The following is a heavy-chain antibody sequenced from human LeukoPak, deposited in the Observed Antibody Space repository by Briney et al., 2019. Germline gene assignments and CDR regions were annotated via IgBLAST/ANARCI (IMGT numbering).Heavy chain of an antibody. Sequence: GGSLRLSCAASGFTFSRYWVHWVRQAPGKGLVWVSPIKSDGSSTSYADSVKGRFTISRDNAKNTLSLQMNSLRAEDTAVYYCARVGGSNAFDIWGQGTMVIVSS. CDR3: ARVGGSNAFDI. J-gene: IGHJ3*02. D-gene: IGHD1-26*01. V-gene: IGHV3-74*01. CDR2: IKSDGSST. CDR1: GFTFSRYW.